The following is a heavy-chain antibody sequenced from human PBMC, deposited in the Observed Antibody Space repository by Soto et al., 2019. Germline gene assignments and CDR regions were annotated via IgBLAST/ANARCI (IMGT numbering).Heavy chain of an antibody. D-gene: IGHD1-1*01. CDR3: VRETGFTTTSDAFNI. Sequence: EVQVVESGGGLVQPGGSLRLSCEASGFTFSGSDMNWVRHTRGKGLEWVSGIGTGGDTYYADSVRGRFTISREDAKGSLYLQMNSLRVEDTAVYYCVRETGFTTTSDAFNIWGQGTMVTVSS. V-gene: IGHV3-13*01. CDR2: IGTGGDT. J-gene: IGHJ3*02. CDR1: GFTFSGSD.